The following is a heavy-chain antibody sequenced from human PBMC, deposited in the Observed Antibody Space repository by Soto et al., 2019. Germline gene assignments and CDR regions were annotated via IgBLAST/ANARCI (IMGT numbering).Heavy chain of an antibody. Sequence: SETLSLTCTVSGGSIGSYHWSWVRQPPGKGLEWIASVYYTGTTYYNPSLGSRVTISIDAPENQISLKLTSVTAADTAFYYCARDTVLTGMFDLWGQGTLVTVSS. D-gene: IGHD4-17*01. CDR2: VYYTGTT. CDR1: GGSIGSYH. V-gene: IGHV4-59*01. CDR3: ARDTVLTGMFDL. J-gene: IGHJ5*02.